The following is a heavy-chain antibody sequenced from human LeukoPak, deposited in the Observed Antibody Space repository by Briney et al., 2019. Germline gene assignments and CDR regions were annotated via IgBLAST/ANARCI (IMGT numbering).Heavy chain of an antibody. CDR2: ISNDGSRK. CDR3: ARDRAWNYFDY. J-gene: IGHJ4*02. CDR1: GFTFSRHG. D-gene: IGHD3-3*01. V-gene: IGHV3-30*03. Sequence: GGSLRLSCAPSGFTFSRHGMHWVRQAPGKGLEWVAIISNDGSRKYYAHSVEGRFTISRDNSKNTLYLQMDSLRAEDTAVYYCARDRAWNYFDYWGQGTLVTVSP.